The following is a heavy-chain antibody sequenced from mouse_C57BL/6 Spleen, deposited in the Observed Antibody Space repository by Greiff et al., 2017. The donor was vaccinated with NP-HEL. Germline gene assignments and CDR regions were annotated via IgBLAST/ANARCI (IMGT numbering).Heavy chain of an antibody. Sequence: QVQLQQSGAELVRPGTSVKVSCKASGYAFTNYLIEWVKQRPGQGLEWIGVINPGSGGTNYNEKFKGKATLTADKSSSTAYMQLSSLTSEDSAVYFCARGGDGYNYFDYWGQGTTLTVSS. V-gene: IGHV1-54*01. J-gene: IGHJ2*01. CDR1: GYAFTNYL. CDR2: INPGSGGT. CDR3: ARGGDGYNYFDY. D-gene: IGHD2-3*01.